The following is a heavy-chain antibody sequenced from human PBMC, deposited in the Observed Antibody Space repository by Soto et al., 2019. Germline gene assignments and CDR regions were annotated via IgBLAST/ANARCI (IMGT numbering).Heavy chain of an antibody. Sequence: EVQLVESGGGFVQPGGSLRLSCAASGFTFSDHYMDWVRQAPGKGLEWVGRIRNKFNSYTTEYAASVKGRFTISRDDSKNSLYFQMNSLKAEDTAVYYCARGKGTTWTDHALDIWGQGTMVTVSS. CDR2: IRNKFNSYTT. CDR3: ARGKGTTWTDHALDI. D-gene: IGHD1-1*01. CDR1: GFTFSDHY. V-gene: IGHV3-72*01. J-gene: IGHJ3*02.